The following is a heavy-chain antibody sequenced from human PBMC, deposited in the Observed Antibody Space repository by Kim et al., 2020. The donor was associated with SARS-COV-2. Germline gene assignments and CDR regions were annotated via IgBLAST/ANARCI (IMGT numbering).Heavy chain of an antibody. D-gene: IGHD1-1*01. J-gene: IGHJ5*02. CDR3: ARRPSKSKLNWFDP. V-gene: IGHV4-34*01. Sequence: NPSLKSRVTISVDTSKTQFSLKLSSVTAADTAVYYCARRPSKSKLNWFDPWGQGTLVTVSS.